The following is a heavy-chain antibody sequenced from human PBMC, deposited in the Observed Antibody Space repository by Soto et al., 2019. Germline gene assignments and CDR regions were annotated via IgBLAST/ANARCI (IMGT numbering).Heavy chain of an antibody. J-gene: IGHJ4*02. V-gene: IGHV3-15*01. D-gene: IGHD3-10*01. Sequence: PGGSLRLSCAVSGFTFSDAWMNWVRQAPGKGLEWVGRVKSKTHGGTTDYAAPVKGRFIISRDDSKNTMFLQMNSLKTEDTAVYYCATGGYYHDYWGKGTLVTVSS. CDR3: ATGGYYHDY. CDR2: VKSKTHGGTT. CDR1: GFTFSDAW.